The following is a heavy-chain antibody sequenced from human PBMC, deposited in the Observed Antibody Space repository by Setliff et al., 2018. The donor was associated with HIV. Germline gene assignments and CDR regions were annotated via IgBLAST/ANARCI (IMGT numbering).Heavy chain of an antibody. J-gene: IGHJ4*02. CDR1: GFTFRNIA. CDR3: VTDGDWNFPYFDY. D-gene: IGHD1-7*01. CDR2: LRDDWRST. Sequence: GGSLRLSCSVSGFTFRNIAMHWVRQAPGKGLEYVSALRDDWRSTYYADSVKGRFTVSRDNSKNMLYLQMSGLRVEDTAVYYCVTDGDWNFPYFDYWGPGTLVTVSS. V-gene: IGHV3-64D*06.